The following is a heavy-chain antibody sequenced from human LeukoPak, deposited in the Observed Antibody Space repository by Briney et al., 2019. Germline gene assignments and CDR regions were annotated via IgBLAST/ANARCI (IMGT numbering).Heavy chain of an antibody. CDR1: GYSISSVYY. Sequence: SESLSLTCTVSGYSISSVYYWGWIRQPPGKGLEGIGEINLSGSTNYNPSLKSAVTISVDTSKNHFSLKMSSVTAADMAVYYCARLTKNDSGSFRFGKKKRGYMDVWGKGATVTISS. CDR3: ARLTKNDSGSFRFGKKKRGYMDV. J-gene: IGHJ6*03. CDR2: INLSGST. V-gene: IGHV4-38-2*02. D-gene: IGHD3-10*01.